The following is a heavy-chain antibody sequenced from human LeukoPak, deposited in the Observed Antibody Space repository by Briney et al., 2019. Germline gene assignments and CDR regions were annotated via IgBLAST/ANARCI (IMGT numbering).Heavy chain of an antibody. D-gene: IGHD3-9*01. CDR1: GYSISSSYY. V-gene: IGHV4-61*01. Sequence: SETLSLTCTVSGYSISSSYYWSYIRQPPGKGLEWIGYIYFSGSTNYNPSLKSRVTISVDTSKNQFSLKLTSVTAADTAVYYCARGIHFDWSLYYYMDVWGKGTTVTISS. CDR3: ARGIHFDWSLYYYMDV. J-gene: IGHJ6*03. CDR2: IYFSGST.